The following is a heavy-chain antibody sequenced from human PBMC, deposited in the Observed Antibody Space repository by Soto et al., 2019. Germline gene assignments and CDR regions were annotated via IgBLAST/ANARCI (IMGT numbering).Heavy chain of an antibody. V-gene: IGHV3-30*18. CDR3: AKGNAGQWLAYYYYYGMDV. Sequence: QVQLVESGGGVVQPGRSLRLSCAASGFTFSSYGMHWVRQAPGKGLEWVAVISYDGSNKYYADSVKGRFTISRDNSKNTLYLQMTSLRAEDTAVYYCAKGNAGQWLAYYYYYGMDVWGQGTTVTVSS. CDR1: GFTFSSYG. D-gene: IGHD6-19*01. J-gene: IGHJ6*02. CDR2: ISYDGSNK.